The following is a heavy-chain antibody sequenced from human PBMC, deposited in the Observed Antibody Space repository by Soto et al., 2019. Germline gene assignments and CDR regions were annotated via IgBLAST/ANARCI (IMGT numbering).Heavy chain of an antibody. J-gene: IGHJ3*02. CDR2: IIPIFGTA. V-gene: IGHV1-69*01. D-gene: IGHD6-19*01. Sequence: QVQLVQSGAEVKKPGSSVKVSCKASGGTFSSYAISWVRQAPGQGLEWMGGIIPIFGTANYAQKFQGRVKITADESTSTAYMELSSLRSEDTAVYYCARARAVAFYSRDAFDIWGQGTMVTVSS. CDR1: GGTFSSYA. CDR3: ARARAVAFYSRDAFDI.